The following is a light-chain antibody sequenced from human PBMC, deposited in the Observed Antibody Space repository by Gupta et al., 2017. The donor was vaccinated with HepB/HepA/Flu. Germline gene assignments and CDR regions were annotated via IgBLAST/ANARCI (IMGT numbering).Light chain of an antibody. CDR1: ENVHTFY. V-gene: IGKV3-7*02. J-gene: IGKJ5*01. Sequence: PGETVTLSCGASENVHTFYFSWYQQKPGQAPRLLVYGASSRAADIPDRFSGVASGTDLTLTISSLQPEDVAVYYCLYFDDARITFGQGTXLEIK. CDR2: GAS. CDR3: LYFDDARIT.